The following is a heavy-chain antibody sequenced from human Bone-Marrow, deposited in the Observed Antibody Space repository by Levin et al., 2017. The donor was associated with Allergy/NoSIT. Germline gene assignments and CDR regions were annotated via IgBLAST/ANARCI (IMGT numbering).Heavy chain of an antibody. CDR1: GYTFTGYY. Sequence: ASVKVSCKASGYTFTGYYMHWVRQAPGQGLEWMAWFNPHNGDTHYAQKFQGRVTLTRDTSISTAFMDLSRLKSDDSAVYFCARETKLTDAFDIWGQGTMVIVSS. CDR2: FNPHNGDT. V-gene: IGHV1-2*02. D-gene: IGHD3-10*01. J-gene: IGHJ3*02. CDR3: ARETKLTDAFDI.